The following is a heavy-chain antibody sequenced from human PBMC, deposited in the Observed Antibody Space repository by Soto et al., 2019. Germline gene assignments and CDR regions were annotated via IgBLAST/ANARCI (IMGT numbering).Heavy chain of an antibody. CDR2: INYRGTT. CDR1: GGPIINADSY. V-gene: IGHV4-31*03. J-gene: IGHJ4*02. D-gene: IGHD6-13*01. Sequence: SETLSLTCTVSGGPIINADSYLNWIRQHPEKGLEWMGYINYRGTTNYNPALKSRILISIDTSKNQFSLRLTSVTAADTAVYYCARDAPGAAPYWGQGTLVTVSS. CDR3: ARDAPGAAPY.